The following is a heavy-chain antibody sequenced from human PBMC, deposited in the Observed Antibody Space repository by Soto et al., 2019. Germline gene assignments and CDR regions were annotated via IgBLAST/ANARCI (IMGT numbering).Heavy chain of an antibody. CDR1: GFTFSSYG. D-gene: IGHD2-8*01. J-gene: IGHJ4*02. Sequence: VQLVESGGGVVQPGRSLRLSCAASGFTFSSYGMHWVRQAPGKGLEWVAVISYDGSNKYYADSVKGRFTISRDNSKNTLYLQMNSLRAEDTAVYYCAKDRIMVYAIPVGYSDYWGQGTLVTVSS. CDR3: AKDRIMVYAIPVGYSDY. CDR2: ISYDGSNK. V-gene: IGHV3-30*18.